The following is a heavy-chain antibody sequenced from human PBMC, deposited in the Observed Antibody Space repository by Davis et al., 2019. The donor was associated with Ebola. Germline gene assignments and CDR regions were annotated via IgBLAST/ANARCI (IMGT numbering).Heavy chain of an antibody. D-gene: IGHD3-22*01. V-gene: IGHV3-33*08. J-gene: IGHJ6*02. CDR3: ARDRRTMIVVAPVGMDV. CDR1: GFTVSSYS. CDR2: IWYDGSNK. Sequence: SLKISCAASGFTVSSYSMNWVRQAPGKGLEWVAVIWYDGSNKYYADSVKGRFTISRDNSKNTLYLQMNSLRAEDTAVYYCARDRRTMIVVAPVGMDVWGQGTTVTVSS.